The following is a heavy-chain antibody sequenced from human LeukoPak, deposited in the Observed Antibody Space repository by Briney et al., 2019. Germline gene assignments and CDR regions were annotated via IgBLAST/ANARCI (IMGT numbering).Heavy chain of an antibody. Sequence: SETLSLTCAVYGGSFSGYYWSWIRQPPGKGLEWIGEINHSGSTNYNPSLKSRVTISVDTSKNQFSLKLGSVTAADTAVYYCARHSYCSSTSCYSSFDYWGQGTLVTVSS. J-gene: IGHJ4*02. V-gene: IGHV4-34*01. CDR2: INHSGST. CDR3: ARHSYCSSTSCYSSFDY. D-gene: IGHD2-2*01. CDR1: GGSFSGYY.